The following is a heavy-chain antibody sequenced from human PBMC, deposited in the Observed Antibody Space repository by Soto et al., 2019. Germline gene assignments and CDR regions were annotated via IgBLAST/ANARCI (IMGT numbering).Heavy chain of an antibody. CDR1: GFTFSDYY. V-gene: IGHV3-11*01. D-gene: IGHD5-18*01. J-gene: IGHJ4*02. CDR3: ARGRIQLWSEEPYDY. CDR2: ISSSGSTI. Sequence: PGGSLRLSCAASGFTFSDYYMSWIRQAPGKGLEWVSYISSSGSTIYYADSVKGRFTISRDNAKNSLYLQMNSLRAEDTAVYYCARGRIQLWSEEPYDYWGQGTLVTVSS.